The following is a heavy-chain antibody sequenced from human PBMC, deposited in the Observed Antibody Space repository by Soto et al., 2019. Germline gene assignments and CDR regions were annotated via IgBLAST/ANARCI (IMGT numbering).Heavy chain of an antibody. CDR1: GFTFSSYA. Sequence: EVQLLESGGGLVQPGGSLRLSCAASGFTFSSYAMSWVRQAPGKGLEWVSAISGSGGSTYYADSVKGRFTISRDNSKNTLYRQMNSLRAEDTAVYYCARDIVVVPAAITLFDYWGQGTLVTVSS. D-gene: IGHD2-2*02. CDR3: ARDIVVVPAAITLFDY. V-gene: IGHV3-23*01. CDR2: ISGSGGST. J-gene: IGHJ4*02.